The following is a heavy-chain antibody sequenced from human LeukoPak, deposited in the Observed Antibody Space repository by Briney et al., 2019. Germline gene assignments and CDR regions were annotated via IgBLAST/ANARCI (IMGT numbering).Heavy chain of an antibody. Sequence: SETLSLTYIVSGGSISTTNYYWGWIRQPPGKGLEWIGRIYYSGSTYYTPSLKSRVTISVVTSKNEFFLQLASVAAADTDVYYCGRYDYYGSGSPDYWGQGTLVTVSS. D-gene: IGHD3-10*01. J-gene: IGHJ4*01. CDR3: GRYDYYGSGSPDY. CDR1: GGSISTTNYY. V-gene: IGHV4-39*01. CDR2: IYYSGST.